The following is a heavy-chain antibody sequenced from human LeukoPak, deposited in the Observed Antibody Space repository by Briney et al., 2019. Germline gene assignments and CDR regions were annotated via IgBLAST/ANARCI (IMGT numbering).Heavy chain of an antibody. Sequence: SETLSLTCTVSGGSISSGDYYWSWIRQPPGKGLEWIGYIYYSGSTYYNPSLKSRVTISVDTSKNQFSLKLSSGTAADTAVYYWAREVTGGAAGTRPILDYWGQGTLVTVSS. V-gene: IGHV4-30-4*08. CDR2: IYYSGST. D-gene: IGHD6-13*01. CDR3: AREVTGGAAGTRPILDY. CDR1: GGSISSGDYY. J-gene: IGHJ4*02.